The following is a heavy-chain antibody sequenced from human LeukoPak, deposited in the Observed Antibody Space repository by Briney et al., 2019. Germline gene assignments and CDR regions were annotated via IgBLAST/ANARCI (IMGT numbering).Heavy chain of an antibody. D-gene: IGHD3-22*01. J-gene: IGHJ4*02. CDR2: INPNSGGT. CDR3: ARAMIVLGISPVGY. CDR1: GYTFTGYY. Sequence: ASVKVSCKASGYTFTGYYMHWVRQAPGQGLEWMGWINPNSGGTNYAQKFQGRVTMTRDTSISTAYMELSRLRSDDTAVYYCARAMIVLGISPVGYWGQGTLVTVSS. V-gene: IGHV1-2*02.